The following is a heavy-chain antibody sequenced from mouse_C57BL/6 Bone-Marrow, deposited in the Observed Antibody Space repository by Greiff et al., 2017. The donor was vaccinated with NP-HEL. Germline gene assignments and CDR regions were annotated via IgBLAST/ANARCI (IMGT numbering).Heavy chain of an antibody. Sequence: DVMLVESGGGLVKPGGSLKLSCAASGFTFSSYAMSWVRQTPEKRLEWGATISDGGSYTYYPDNVKGRFTISRDNAKNNLYLQMSHLKSEDTAMYYCARGWGITTPAWFAYWGQGTLVTVSA. V-gene: IGHV5-4*03. CDR2: ISDGGSYT. J-gene: IGHJ3*01. CDR1: GFTFSSYA. D-gene: IGHD1-1*01. CDR3: ARGWGITTPAWFAY.